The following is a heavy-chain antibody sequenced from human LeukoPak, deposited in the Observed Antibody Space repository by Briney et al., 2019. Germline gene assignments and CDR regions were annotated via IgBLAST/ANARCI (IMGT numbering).Heavy chain of an antibody. CDR3: ARRERRDGYNYMVDY. Sequence: ASVKVSCKASGYTFTGYYMHWLRQAPGQGLEWMGWINPNSGGTNYAQKFQGRVTMTRDTSISTAYMELSRLRSDDTAVYYCARRERRDGYNYMVDYWGQGTLVTVSS. CDR1: GYTFTGYY. D-gene: IGHD5-24*01. J-gene: IGHJ4*02. V-gene: IGHV1-2*02. CDR2: INPNSGGT.